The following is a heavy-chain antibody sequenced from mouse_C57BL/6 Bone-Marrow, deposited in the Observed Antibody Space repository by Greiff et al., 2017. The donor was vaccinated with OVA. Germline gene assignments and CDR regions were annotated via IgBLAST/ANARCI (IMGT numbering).Heavy chain of an antibody. Sequence: EVKVEESGGGLVQPGGSMKLSCAASGFAFSDAWMDWVRQSPEKGLEWVAEIRNKANNHATYYAESVKGRFTISRDDSKSSVYLQMNSLRAEDTGIYYCTAPIYYDYDVPFAYWGQGTLVTVSA. J-gene: IGHJ3*01. V-gene: IGHV6-6*01. CDR2: IRNKANNHAT. CDR3: TAPIYYDYDVPFAY. CDR1: GFAFSDAW. D-gene: IGHD2-4*01.